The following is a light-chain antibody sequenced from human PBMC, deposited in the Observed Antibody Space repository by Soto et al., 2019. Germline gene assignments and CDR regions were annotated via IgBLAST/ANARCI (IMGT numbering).Light chain of an antibody. CDR2: AAS. CDR3: LQRNDYPVT. J-gene: IGKJ4*01. Sequence: DIQLTQSPSFLSASVGDRVTITCRASQGISSFLAWFQQKPGKAPKLLIYAASTLQSGVPSRFSGSGSGTEFTLTISSLQPEDFATYYCLQRNDYPVTFGGGTKVQI. CDR1: QGISSF. V-gene: IGKV1-9*01.